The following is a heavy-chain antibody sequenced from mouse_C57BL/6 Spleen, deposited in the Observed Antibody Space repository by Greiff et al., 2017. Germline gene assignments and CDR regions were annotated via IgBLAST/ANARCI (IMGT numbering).Heavy chain of an antibody. CDR3: ARGAYYGNYPYYAMDY. J-gene: IGHJ4*01. CDR1: GFSLSTFGMG. CDR2: IWWDDDK. Sequence: QVTLKVSGPGILQPSQTLSLTCSFSGFSLSTFGMGVGWIRQPSGKGLEWLAHIWWDDDKYYNPALKSRLTISKDTSKNQVFLKSANVDTADTATDYCARGAYYGNYPYYAMDYWGQGTSVTVSS. V-gene: IGHV8-8*01. D-gene: IGHD2-10*01.